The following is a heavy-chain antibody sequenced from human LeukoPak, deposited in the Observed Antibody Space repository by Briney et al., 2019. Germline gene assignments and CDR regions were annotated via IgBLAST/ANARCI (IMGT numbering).Heavy chain of an antibody. CDR1: GYTFTGYY. CDR3: ARDERYDSSGYPFDY. V-gene: IGHV1-2*02. D-gene: IGHD3-22*01. Sequence: ASVKVSCKASGYTFTGYYMHWVRQAPGQGLEWMGWINPNSGGTNYAQKFQGRVTMTRDTSISTAYMELSRLRSDDTAEYYCARDERYDSSGYPFDYWGQGTLVTVSS. J-gene: IGHJ4*02. CDR2: INPNSGGT.